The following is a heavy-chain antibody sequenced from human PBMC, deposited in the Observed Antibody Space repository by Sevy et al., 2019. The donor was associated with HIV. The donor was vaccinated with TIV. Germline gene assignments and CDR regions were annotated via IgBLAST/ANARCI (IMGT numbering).Heavy chain of an antibody. CDR1: GINFSGYW. CDR3: ARDNAGYDF. V-gene: IGHV3-7*01. Sequence: GGSLRLSCAASASGINFSGYWMSWVRQVPGKGLEWVANINEDGTKDYYVGSVKGRFTISRDNSKKSLYLKMNTVRVEDTAVYYCARDNAGYDFWGQGTLVTVSS. D-gene: IGHD5-12*01. CDR2: INEDGTKD. J-gene: IGHJ4*02.